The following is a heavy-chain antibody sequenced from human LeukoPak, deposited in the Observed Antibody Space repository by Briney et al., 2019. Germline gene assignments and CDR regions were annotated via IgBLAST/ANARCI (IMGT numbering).Heavy chain of an antibody. CDR3: ARGRLGDDYGDYVGIGAFDI. D-gene: IGHD4-17*01. Sequence: SETLSLTCTVSGGSISIYYWSWIRQPPGKGLEWIGYIYYSGSTNYNPSLKSRVTISVDTSKNQFSLKLSSVTAADTAVYYCARGRLGDDYGDYVGIGAFDIWGQGTMVTVSS. V-gene: IGHV4-59*01. J-gene: IGHJ3*02. CDR1: GGSISIYY. CDR2: IYYSGST.